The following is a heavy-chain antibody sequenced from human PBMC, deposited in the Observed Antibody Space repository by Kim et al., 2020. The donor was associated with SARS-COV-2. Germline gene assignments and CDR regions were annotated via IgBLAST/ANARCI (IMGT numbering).Heavy chain of an antibody. V-gene: IGHV3-49*03. Sequence: GGSLRLSCTASGFTFGDYAMSWFRQAPGKGLEWVGFIRSKAYGGTTEYAASVKGRFTISRDDSKSIAYLQMNSLKTEDTAVYYCTRVRIAVAGTRGYYFDYWGQGTLVTVSS. J-gene: IGHJ4*02. CDR3: TRVRIAVAGTRGYYFDY. CDR1: GFTFGDYA. D-gene: IGHD6-19*01. CDR2: IRSKAYGGTT.